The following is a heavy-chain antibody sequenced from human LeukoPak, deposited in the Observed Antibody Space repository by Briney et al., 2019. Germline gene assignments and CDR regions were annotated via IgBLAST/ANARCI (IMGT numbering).Heavy chain of an antibody. J-gene: IGHJ5*02. CDR3: ARDQMYYYDSSWGSWFDP. V-gene: IGHV3-23*01. CDR2: IGGSGGST. CDR1: GFTFSSYA. D-gene: IGHD3-22*01. Sequence: GGSLRLSCAASGFTFSSYAMSWVRQAPGKGLEWVSAIGGSGGSTYYADSVKGRFTISRDNSKNTLYLQMNSLRAEDTAVYYCARDQMYYYDSSWGSWFDPWGQGALVTVSS.